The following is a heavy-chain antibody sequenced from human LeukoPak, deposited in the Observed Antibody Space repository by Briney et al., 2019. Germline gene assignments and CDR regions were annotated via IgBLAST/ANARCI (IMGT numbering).Heavy chain of an antibody. CDR3: AREWSSSGWYGEAAHGY. Sequence: PGGSLRLSCATSGFNFSAYTMNWVRQAPGKGLDWVSSISPTTAYIHYADSTKGRFTISRDNARRSLYLQMNSLRAEDTAVYYCAREWSSSGWYGEAAHGYWGQGTLVTVSS. CDR2: ISPTTAYI. CDR1: GFNFSAYT. V-gene: IGHV3-21*01. J-gene: IGHJ4*02. D-gene: IGHD6-19*01.